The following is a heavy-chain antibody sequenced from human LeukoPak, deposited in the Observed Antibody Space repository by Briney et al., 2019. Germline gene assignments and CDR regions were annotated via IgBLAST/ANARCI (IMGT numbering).Heavy chain of an antibody. CDR2: ISSDGIT. V-gene: IGHV3-74*03. Sequence: PGGSLRLSCAASGFTFSNYWMHWVRQAPGKGLEWVSRISSDGITTYADFVKGRFTISRDNAKNRVFLQMNSLRVEDTAVYYCARDYGDYYNWFDPWGQGTLVTVSS. CDR3: ARDYGDYYNWFDP. J-gene: IGHJ5*02. D-gene: IGHD4-17*01. CDR1: GFTFSNYW.